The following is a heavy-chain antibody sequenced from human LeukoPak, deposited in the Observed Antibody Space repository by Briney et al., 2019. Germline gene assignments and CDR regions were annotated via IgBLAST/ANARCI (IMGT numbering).Heavy chain of an antibody. Sequence: GGSLRLSCAVSGLTFSNFKMNWVRQAPGKGLEWVAYISGSGRSTFYEDSVKGRFTISRDNAKNSLYLQMNRLSAEDTAVYYCARAGPPGIVVVIKMALDYWGQGTLVTASS. D-gene: IGHD3-22*01. CDR3: ARAGPPGIVVVIKMALDY. V-gene: IGHV3-48*01. CDR2: ISGSGRST. J-gene: IGHJ4*02. CDR1: GLTFSNFK.